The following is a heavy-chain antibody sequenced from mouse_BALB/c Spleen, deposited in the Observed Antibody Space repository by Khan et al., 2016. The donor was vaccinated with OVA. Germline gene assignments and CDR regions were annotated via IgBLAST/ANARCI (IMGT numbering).Heavy chain of an antibody. CDR3: SRSTFAY. Sequence: QVQLQQSGAELVRPGASVTLSCKASGYTFTDYEMHWVRQTPVHGLEWIGAIDPETGVTAYSQNFKGKATLTADKSSSTAYIELRSLTSEDSAVYYCSRSTFAYWGQGTLVTVSA. CDR1: GYTFTDYE. V-gene: IGHV1-15*01. J-gene: IGHJ3*01. CDR2: IDPETGVT.